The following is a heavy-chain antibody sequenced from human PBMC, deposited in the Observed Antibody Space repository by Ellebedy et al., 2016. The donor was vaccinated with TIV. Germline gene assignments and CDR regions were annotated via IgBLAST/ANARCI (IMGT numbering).Heavy chain of an antibody. CDR2: IIPIFGTA. Sequence: ASVKVSCKASGGTFSSYAISWVRQAPGQGLEWMGGIIPIFGTANYAQKFQGRVTITADESTSTAYMELSSLRAEDPAVYYCARVGDYYGSGSRIVYYYYVMDVWGQGTTVTVSS. V-gene: IGHV1-69*13. CDR1: GGTFSSYA. J-gene: IGHJ6*02. D-gene: IGHD3-10*01. CDR3: ARVGDYYGSGSRIVYYYYVMDV.